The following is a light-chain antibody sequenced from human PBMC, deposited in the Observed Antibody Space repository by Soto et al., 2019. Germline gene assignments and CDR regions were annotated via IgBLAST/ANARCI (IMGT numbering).Light chain of an antibody. Sequence: IVLTQSPGTLSLSPGERATLSCRASQSVSSSYLAWYQQKPGQAPRLLISAASSRATGIPDRFSGSGSGTDFTLTISRLEPEDFAVYYCQQYGRSPTTFGQGTKVDIK. J-gene: IGKJ1*01. CDR3: QQYGRSPTT. V-gene: IGKV3-20*01. CDR2: AAS. CDR1: QSVSSSY.